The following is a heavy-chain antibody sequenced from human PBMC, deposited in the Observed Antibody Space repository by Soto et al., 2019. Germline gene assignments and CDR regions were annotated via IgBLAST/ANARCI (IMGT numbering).Heavy chain of an antibody. D-gene: IGHD3-9*01. Sequence: QVQLVQSGAEVKKPGASVKVSCKASGYTFTSYGISWVRQAPGQGLEWMGWISTYNGNANYAQKPQGRVPMTTDTSTRTAYMELMRLRSDVTAVYYCARAVQYDILTGYYADYYYYGMAVWGQGTTVTVSS. CDR1: GYTFTSYG. CDR2: ISTYNGNA. J-gene: IGHJ6*02. CDR3: ARAVQYDILTGYYADYYYYGMAV. V-gene: IGHV1-18*01.